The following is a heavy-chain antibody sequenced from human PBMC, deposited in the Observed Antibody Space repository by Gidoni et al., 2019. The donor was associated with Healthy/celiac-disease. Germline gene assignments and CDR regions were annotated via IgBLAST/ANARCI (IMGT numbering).Heavy chain of an antibody. CDR2: IYYSGST. CDR3: AGLWGNGNWFDP. CDR1: GGSISSSSYY. Sequence: QLQLQESGPGLVKPSETLSLTCTVSGGSISSSSYYWGWIRQPPGKGLEWIGSIYYSGSTYYNPSLKSRVTISVDTSKNQFSLKLSSVTAADTAVYYCAGLWGNGNWFDPWGQGTLVTVSS. D-gene: IGHD5-18*01. J-gene: IGHJ5*02. V-gene: IGHV4-39*01.